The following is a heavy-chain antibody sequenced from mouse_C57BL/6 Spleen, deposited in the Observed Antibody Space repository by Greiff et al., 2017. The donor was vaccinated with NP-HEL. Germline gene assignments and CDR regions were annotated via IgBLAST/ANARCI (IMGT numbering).Heavy chain of an antibody. CDR2: INPSSGYT. Sequence: QVQLKESGAELAKPGASVKLSCKASGYTFTSYWMHWVKQRPGQGLEWIGYINPSSGYTKYNQKFKDKATLTADKSSSTAYMQLSSLTYEDSAVYYCARGLLYDGLIMDYWGQGTSVTVSS. D-gene: IGHD2-12*01. V-gene: IGHV1-7*01. CDR1: GYTFTSYW. CDR3: ARGLLYDGLIMDY. J-gene: IGHJ4*01.